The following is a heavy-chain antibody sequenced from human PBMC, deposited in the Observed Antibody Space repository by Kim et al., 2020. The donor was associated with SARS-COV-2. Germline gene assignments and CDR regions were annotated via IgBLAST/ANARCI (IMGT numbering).Heavy chain of an antibody. D-gene: IGHD3-16*01. J-gene: IGHJ4*02. Sequence: GGSLRLSCAASGFTFGDYAMHWVRQAPGKGLEWVSGISWNSGSIGYADSVKGRFTISRDNAKNSLYLQMNSLRAEDTALYYCAKGGTRFPKVYFDYWGQGTLVTVSS. CDR1: GFTFGDYA. CDR2: ISWNSGSI. V-gene: IGHV3-9*01. CDR3: AKGGTRFPKVYFDY.